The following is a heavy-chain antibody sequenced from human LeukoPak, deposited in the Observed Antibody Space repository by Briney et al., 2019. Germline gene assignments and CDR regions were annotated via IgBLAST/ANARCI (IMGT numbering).Heavy chain of an antibody. Sequence: PSQTLSLTCTVSGNSISSGDNYWSWIRQPAGKGLEWIGRIYTSGSTNYNPSLKSRVTISGDTSKNQFSLRLSSVTAADTAVYYCARARRWNAAVEGWWFDPWGQGTLVTVSS. V-gene: IGHV4-61*02. CDR1: GNSISSGDNY. CDR2: IYTSGST. D-gene: IGHD1-1*01. J-gene: IGHJ5*02. CDR3: ARARRWNAAVEGWWFDP.